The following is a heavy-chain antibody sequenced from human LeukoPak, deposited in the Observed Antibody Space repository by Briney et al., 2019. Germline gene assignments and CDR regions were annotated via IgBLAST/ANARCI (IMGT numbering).Heavy chain of an antibody. D-gene: IGHD3-10*01. Sequence: GSSVKVACKASGGTFSSYAISWVRQAPGQGLGWMGGIIPIFGTPNYAQKFQGRVTMTRNNSISTAYMELSSLRSEDTAVYYCARRVWFGVLGYFDYWGQGTLVTVSS. J-gene: IGHJ4*02. V-gene: IGHV1-69*05. CDR3: ARRVWFGVLGYFDY. CDR1: GGTFSSYA. CDR2: IIPIFGTP.